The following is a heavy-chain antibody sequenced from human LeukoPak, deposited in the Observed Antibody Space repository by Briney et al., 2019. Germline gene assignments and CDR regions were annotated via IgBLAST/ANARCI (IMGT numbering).Heavy chain of an antibody. V-gene: IGHV4-34*01. Sequence: SETLSLTCAVYGGSFSGYYWSWIRQPPGKGLEWIGEINHSGSTNYNPSLKSRVTISVDTSKNQFSLKLSSVTAADTAVYYCARGGDYYVSAFGIWGQGTMVTVSS. CDR3: ARGGDYYVSAFGI. J-gene: IGHJ3*02. CDR2: INHSGST. CDR1: GGSFSGYY. D-gene: IGHD3-10*02.